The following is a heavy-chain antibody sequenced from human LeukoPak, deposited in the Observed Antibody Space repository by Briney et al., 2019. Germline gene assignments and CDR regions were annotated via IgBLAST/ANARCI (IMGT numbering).Heavy chain of an antibody. CDR3: AMDREF. CDR1: GFTFSTYA. Sequence: PGGSLRLSCAASGFTFSTYAMVWVRQAPGKGLEWVSAISGSSETSYYADSVKGRLTISRDNSKNTLFLHMTSLRAEDTAIYYCAMDREFWGQGTLVTVSS. D-gene: IGHD2-2*03. V-gene: IGHV3-23*01. J-gene: IGHJ4*02. CDR2: ISGSSETS.